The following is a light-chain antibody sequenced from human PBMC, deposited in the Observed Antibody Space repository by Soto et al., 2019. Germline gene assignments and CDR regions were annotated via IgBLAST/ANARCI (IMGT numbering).Light chain of an antibody. Sequence: QSVLTQPPSASGTPGQRVTISCSGSSSNIGSNYVYWYQQLPGTAPKLLIYRNNQRPSGVPDRFSGSKSGTSASLAISGLRSEEEAYYYCAAWDDSLSGVVFGGGTKLTVL. CDR3: AAWDDSLSGVV. J-gene: IGLJ2*01. CDR1: SSNIGSNY. V-gene: IGLV1-47*01. CDR2: RNN.